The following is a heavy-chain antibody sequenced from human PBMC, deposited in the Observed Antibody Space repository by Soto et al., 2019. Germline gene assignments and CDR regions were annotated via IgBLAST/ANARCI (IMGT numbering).Heavy chain of an antibody. Sequence: EVQLVESGGGLVQPGRSLRLSCAASGFTFDDYAMHWVRQAPGKGLEWGSGISWHSGSIGYADSVKGRFTISRDNAKNSLYLQMNSLRAEDTALYYCAKDRGLVLSFYFDYWGQGTLVTVSS. V-gene: IGHV3-9*01. D-gene: IGHD6-19*01. CDR3: AKDRGLVLSFYFDY. CDR1: GFTFDDYA. J-gene: IGHJ4*02. CDR2: ISWHSGSI.